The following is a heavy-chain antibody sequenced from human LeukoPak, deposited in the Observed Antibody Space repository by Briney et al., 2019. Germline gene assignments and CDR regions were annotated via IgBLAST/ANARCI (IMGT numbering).Heavy chain of an antibody. D-gene: IGHD5-24*01. Sequence: PGGSLRLSCAASGFTFSSYGMHWVRQAPGKGLEWVAFIRYDGSNKYYADSVKGRFTISRDNSKNTLYLQMNSLRAEDTAVYYCETLTGLQRNFDYWGQGTLVTVSS. J-gene: IGHJ4*02. V-gene: IGHV3-30*02. CDR3: ETLTGLQRNFDY. CDR1: GFTFSSYG. CDR2: IRYDGSNK.